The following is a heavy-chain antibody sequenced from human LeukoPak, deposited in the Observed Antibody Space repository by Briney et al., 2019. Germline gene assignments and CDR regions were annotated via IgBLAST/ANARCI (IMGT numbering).Heavy chain of an antibody. V-gene: IGHV3-53*01. CDR2: IYSGEST. J-gene: IGHJ4*02. CDR3: ARAVSSEEGY. CDR1: GFTVSSNY. D-gene: IGHD6-13*01. Sequence: GGSLRLSCAASGFTVSSNYMSWVRQAPGKGLEWVSVIYSGESTYYADSVKGRFTISRDNAKNTLYLQMNSLRAEDTAVYYCARAVSSEEGYWGQGTLVTVSS.